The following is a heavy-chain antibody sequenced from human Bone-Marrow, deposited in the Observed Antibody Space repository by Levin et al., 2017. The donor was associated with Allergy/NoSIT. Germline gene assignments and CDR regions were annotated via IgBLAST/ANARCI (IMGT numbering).Heavy chain of an antibody. CDR1: GGSIRSGGYS. Sequence: ASQTLSLTCAVSGGSIRSGGYSWSWIRQPPGKGLEWIGYIYHSGSTYYNPSLKSRVTISVDRSKNQFSLKLSSVTAADTAVYYCARGTRDGYNYGPLYGMDVWGQGTTVTVSS. D-gene: IGHD5-24*01. CDR3: ARGTRDGYNYGPLYGMDV. CDR2: IYHSGST. J-gene: IGHJ6*02. V-gene: IGHV4-30-2*01.